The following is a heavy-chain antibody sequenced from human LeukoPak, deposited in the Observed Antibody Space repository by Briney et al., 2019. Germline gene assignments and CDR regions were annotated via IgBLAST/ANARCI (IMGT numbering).Heavy chain of an antibody. CDR3: AKVSRAITGTNYYGMDV. Sequence: GGSLRLSCAASGFTFSSYALSWVRQARGKGLEWVSAISGRGGSTYYADSVKGRFTISRDNSKNTLYLQMNSLRAEDTAVYYCAKVSRAITGTNYYGMDVWGQGTTVTVSS. D-gene: IGHD1-20*01. CDR2: ISGRGGST. V-gene: IGHV3-23*01. CDR1: GFTFSSYA. J-gene: IGHJ6*02.